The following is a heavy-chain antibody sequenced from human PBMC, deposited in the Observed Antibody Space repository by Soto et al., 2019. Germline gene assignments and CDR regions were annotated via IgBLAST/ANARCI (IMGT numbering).Heavy chain of an antibody. D-gene: IGHD3-22*01. CDR2: ISSSSSYT. J-gene: IGHJ4*02. CDR1: GFTFSDYY. Sequence: PGGALRLSCAASGFTFSDYYMSWIRQAPGKGLKWVSYISSSSSYTNYADSVKGRFTISRDNAKNSLYLQMNSLRAEDTAVYYCARDYPIKNYYDSSGYYDYWGQGTLVTVSS. V-gene: IGHV3-11*06. CDR3: ARDYPIKNYYDSSGYYDY.